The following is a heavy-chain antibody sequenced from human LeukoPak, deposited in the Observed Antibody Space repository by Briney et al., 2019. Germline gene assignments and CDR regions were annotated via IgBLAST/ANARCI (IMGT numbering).Heavy chain of an antibody. CDR2: MNPNSGNT. V-gene: IGHV1-8*03. J-gene: IGHJ4*02. CDR3: ARSKDILTGYCFDY. Sequence: GASVKVSCKASGYTFTSYDINWVRQATGQGLEWMGWMNPNSGNTGYAQKFQGRVTITRNTSISTAYMELSSLRSEDTAVYYCARSKDILTGYCFDYWGQGTLVTVSS. CDR1: GYTFTSYD. D-gene: IGHD3-9*01.